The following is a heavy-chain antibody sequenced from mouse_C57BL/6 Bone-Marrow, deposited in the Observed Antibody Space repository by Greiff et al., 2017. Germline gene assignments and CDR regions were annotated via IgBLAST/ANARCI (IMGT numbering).Heavy chain of an antibody. Sequence: VQLQQSGPELVKPGASVKISCKASGYSFTGYYINWVKQSPEKSLEWIGEINPSTGGTNYNQKFKAKATLTVDNASSTAYMQLTSLTSDDSAVYYCASGVIYYGNYQDYWGQGTTLTVSS. V-gene: IGHV1-42*01. J-gene: IGHJ2*01. D-gene: IGHD2-1*01. CDR3: ASGVIYYGNYQDY. CDR2: INPSTGGT. CDR1: GYSFTGYY.